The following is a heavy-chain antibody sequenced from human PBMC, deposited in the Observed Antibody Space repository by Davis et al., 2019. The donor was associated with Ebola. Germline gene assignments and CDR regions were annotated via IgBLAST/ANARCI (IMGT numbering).Heavy chain of an antibody. Sequence: HTGGSLRLSCAASGFTFSSYWMHWVRQAPGKGLVWVSRINSDGSSTSYADSVKGRFTISRDNAKNTLYLQMNSLRTEDTALYYCAKDIGLGYYDSSGYYYYYGMDVWGQGTTVTVSS. V-gene: IGHV3-74*01. D-gene: IGHD3-22*01. CDR3: AKDIGLGYYDSSGYYYYYGMDV. CDR1: GFTFSSYW. J-gene: IGHJ6*02. CDR2: INSDGSST.